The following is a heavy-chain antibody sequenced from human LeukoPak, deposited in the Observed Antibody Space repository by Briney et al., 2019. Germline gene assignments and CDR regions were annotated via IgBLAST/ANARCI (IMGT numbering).Heavy chain of an antibody. J-gene: IGHJ4*02. D-gene: IGHD1-1*01. CDR2: ISYDGSNK. CDR3: ARDRGTNIVNAGLRPGYIDC. V-gene: IGHV3-30-3*01. CDR1: GFTFSSYA. Sequence: GGSLRLSCAASGFTFSSYAMHWVRQAPGKGLEWVAVISYDGSNKYYADSVKGRFTISRDNSKNTLYLQMNSLRVEDSAVYYCARDRGTNIVNAGLRPGYIDCWGQGTLVTVSS.